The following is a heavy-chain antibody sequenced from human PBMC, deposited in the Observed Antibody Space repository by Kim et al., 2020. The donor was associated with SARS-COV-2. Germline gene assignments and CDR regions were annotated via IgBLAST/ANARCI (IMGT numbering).Heavy chain of an antibody. Sequence: SETLSLTCAVYGGSFSGYHWSWIRQPPGKGLEWIGEIKHSGSTNYNPSLKSRVTMSVDTSKSQFSLNLRSVTAADTAVYYCARGRAGVVPSPILGIGPHYDYYAMDVWGQGTTVTVSS. CDR1: GGSFSGYH. CDR3: ARGRAGVVPSPILGIGPHYDYYAMDV. D-gene: IGHD2-2*02. V-gene: IGHV4-34*01. J-gene: IGHJ6*02. CDR2: IKHSGST.